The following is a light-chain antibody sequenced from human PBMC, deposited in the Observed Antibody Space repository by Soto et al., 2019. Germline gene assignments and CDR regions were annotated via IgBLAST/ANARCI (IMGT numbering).Light chain of an antibody. CDR3: CSYTSSSTPVV. CDR2: DVS. Sequence: QSALTQPASVSGSPGQSITISCTGTISDVGGYNYVSWYQQHPGKAPKLMIYDVSNWPSGVSNRFSGSKSGNTASLTISGLQAEDDADYYCCSYTSSSTPVVFGGGTKLTVL. V-gene: IGLV2-14*03. CDR1: ISDVGGYNY. J-gene: IGLJ2*01.